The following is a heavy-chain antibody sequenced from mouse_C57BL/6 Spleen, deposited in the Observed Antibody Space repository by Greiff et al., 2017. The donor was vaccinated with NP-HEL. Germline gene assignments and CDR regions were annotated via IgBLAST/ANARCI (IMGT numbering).Heavy chain of an antibody. J-gene: IGHJ4*01. CDR1: GFSLTSYG. Sequence: VQLVESGPGLVQPSQSLSITCTVSGFSLTSYGVHWVRQSPGKGLEWLGVIWRGGSTDYNAAFMSRLSITKDNSKSQVFFKMNSLQADDTAIYDGAKGDDGSSLDYYARDYWGQGTSVTVAS. CDR3: AKGDDGSSLDYYARDY. D-gene: IGHD1-1*01. V-gene: IGHV2-5*01. CDR2: IWRGGST.